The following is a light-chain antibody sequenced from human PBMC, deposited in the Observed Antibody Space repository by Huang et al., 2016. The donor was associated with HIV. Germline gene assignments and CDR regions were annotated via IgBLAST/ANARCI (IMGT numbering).Light chain of an antibody. V-gene: IGKV2-28*01. CDR1: QSLLQNNGYNY. CDR2: LAS. J-gene: IGKJ2*01. Sequence: DIVMTQSPLSLPVPPGEPASISCMSSQSLLQNNGYNYLSWYLQKPGQSPQLLISLASNRASGFPDRFSGSGSGTHFTLKISRVEAEDAGVYYCMQDLQTPYTFGQGTKLEI. CDR3: MQDLQTPYT.